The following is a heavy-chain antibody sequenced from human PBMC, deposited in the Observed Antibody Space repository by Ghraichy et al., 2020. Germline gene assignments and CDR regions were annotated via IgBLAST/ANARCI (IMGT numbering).Heavy chain of an antibody. CDR1: GGSISSYY. V-gene: IGHV4-4*07. Sequence: SETLSLTCTVSGGSISSYYWSWIRQPAGKGLEWIGRIYTSGSTIYNPSLKSRVTMSVDTSKNQFSLKLSSVTAADTAVYYCARCQFGGAGGNWFDPWGQGTLVTISS. D-gene: IGHD2-15*01. J-gene: IGHJ5*02. CDR2: IYTSGST. CDR3: ARCQFGGAGGNWFDP.